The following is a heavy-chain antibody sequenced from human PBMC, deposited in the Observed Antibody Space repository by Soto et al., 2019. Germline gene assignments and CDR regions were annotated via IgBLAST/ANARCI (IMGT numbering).Heavy chain of an antibody. D-gene: IGHD3-16*01. V-gene: IGHV4-34*01. CDR1: GGSFRGSY. Sequence: QVQLQQWGTGLLKPSETLSLTCAVYGGSFRGSYWTWLRQPPGKGLEWIGEIDHSGSTNYNPSLKSRVTISVDTSKNQFSLKLASVTAADTAVYYCARVEYTYNYRGLDYWGQGTLVTVSS. J-gene: IGHJ4*02. CDR2: IDHSGST. CDR3: ARVEYTYNYRGLDY.